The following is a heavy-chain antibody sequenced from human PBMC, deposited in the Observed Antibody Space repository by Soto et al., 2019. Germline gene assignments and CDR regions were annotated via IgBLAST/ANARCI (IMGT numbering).Heavy chain of an antibody. CDR1: GFTFSNYG. V-gene: IGHV3-30*03. J-gene: IGHJ4*02. CDR3: ARDGYCRSNSCLRNIVEY. D-gene: IGHD2-2*03. CDR2: MSSDGKNK. Sequence: VQLVESGGGVVQPGRSLRLSCAASGFTFSNYGMHWVRQAPGKGLEWVAIMSSDGKNKFYADSVMGRFTISRDDSKNTLYLQMDSLKTEDTAVYSCARDGYCRSNSCLRNIVEYWGQGTLVTVSS.